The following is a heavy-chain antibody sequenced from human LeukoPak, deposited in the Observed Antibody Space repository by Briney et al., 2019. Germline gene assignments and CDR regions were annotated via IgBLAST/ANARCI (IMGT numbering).Heavy chain of an antibody. J-gene: IGHJ4*02. CDR3: AKTGPYYFDI. Sequence: QPGGSLRLSCELSGVTFATSGMTSVRQAPGKGLECVAAIGTSSSFRLYTDSAKGRFTISRDNSRNTVYLQMHSLRADDTAVYYCAKTGPYYFDIWGQGTLVTVSS. CDR2: IGTSSSFR. CDR1: GVTFATSG. D-gene: IGHD3-10*01. V-gene: IGHV3-23*01.